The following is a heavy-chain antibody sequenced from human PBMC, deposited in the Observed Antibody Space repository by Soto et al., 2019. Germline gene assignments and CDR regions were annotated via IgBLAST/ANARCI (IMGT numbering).Heavy chain of an antibody. Sequence: SETLSLTCTVSGGSISSPHDYWGWIRKSPGRGLEWIGSIYYTGSSYYNPSLKSRITVSVDTSKNQFSLSLTSVTAADTAVYYCARLGAFYQSLDPWGPGTLVTV. CDR3: ARLGAFYQSLDP. CDR2: IYYTGSS. CDR1: GGSISSPHDY. J-gene: IGHJ5*02. V-gene: IGHV4-39*01. D-gene: IGHD3-3*02.